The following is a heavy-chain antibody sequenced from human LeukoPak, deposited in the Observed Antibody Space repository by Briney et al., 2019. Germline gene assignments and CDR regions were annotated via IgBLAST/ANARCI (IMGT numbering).Heavy chain of an antibody. V-gene: IGHV3-7*01. Sequence: PGGSLRLSCAASGFTFSSYWMSWVRQAPGKGLEWVANIKQDGSEKYHVDSVKGRFTISRGNAKDSLYLQMNSLRAEDTAVYYCATLLWFGEFSEYFQHWGQGTLVNFSS. CDR3: ATLLWFGEFSEYFQH. J-gene: IGHJ1*01. CDR2: IKQDGSEK. CDR1: GFTFSSYW. D-gene: IGHD3-10*01.